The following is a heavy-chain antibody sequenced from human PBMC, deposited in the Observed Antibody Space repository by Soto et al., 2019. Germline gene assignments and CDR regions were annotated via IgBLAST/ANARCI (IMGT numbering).Heavy chain of an antibody. CDR2: VHISGHS. V-gene: IGHV4-4*02. D-gene: IGHD1-1*01. J-gene: IGHJ5*01. CDR1: GGSVRAPDW. Sequence: LSLTCTLSGGSVRAPDWWNWVRQSPDKGLEWIAEVHISGHSNYNPSLRSRVSVSIDSSKNQFYLNLNSVTAADTAIYYCARVRQGCSANNCYFDPWGQGTQVTVPS. CDR3: ARVRQGCSANNCYFDP.